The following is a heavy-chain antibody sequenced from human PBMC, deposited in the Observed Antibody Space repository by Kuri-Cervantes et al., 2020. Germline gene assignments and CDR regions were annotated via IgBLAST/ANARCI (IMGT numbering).Heavy chain of an antibody. J-gene: IGHJ6*02. CDR1: GGTFSSYT. CDR3: ASRDQAAEDLHYGMDV. D-gene: IGHD6-13*01. Sequence: SVKVSCKASGGTFSSYTISWVRQAPGQGLEWMGGIIPIFGTANYAQKFQGRVTITADESTSTAYMELRSLRSEDTAVCYCASRDQAAEDLHYGMDVWGQGTTVTVSS. V-gene: IGHV1-69*13. CDR2: IIPIFGTA.